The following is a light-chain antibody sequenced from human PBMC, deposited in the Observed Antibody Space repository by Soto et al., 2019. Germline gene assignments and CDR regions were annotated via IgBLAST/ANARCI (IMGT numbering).Light chain of an antibody. CDR2: GAS. Sequence: DIQMTQSPSSLSASVGDRVTITCRASQTISTHLHWYQHKPGKAPNLLIYGASSLQTGVPSRFSGSGSGTDFTLSINSLQHEDFATYSCQQSYTSPYTFGKGTELEI. CDR1: QTISTH. J-gene: IGKJ2*01. V-gene: IGKV1-39*01. CDR3: QQSYTSPYT.